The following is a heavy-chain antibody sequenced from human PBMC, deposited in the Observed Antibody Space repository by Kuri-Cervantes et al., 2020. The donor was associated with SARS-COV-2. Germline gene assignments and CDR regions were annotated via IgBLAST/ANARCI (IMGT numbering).Heavy chain of an antibody. J-gene: IGHJ6*03. CDR3: AKGLGASSDYYYYYYMDV. CDR1: GFTFYNAW. V-gene: IGHV3-30*02. Sequence: GGSLRLSCAASGFTFYNAWMSWVRQAPGKGLEWVAFIRYDGSNKYYADSVKGRFTISRDNSKNTLYLQMNSLRAEDTAVYYCAKGLGASSDYYYYYYMDVWGKGTTVTVSS. D-gene: IGHD1-26*01. CDR2: IRYDGSNK.